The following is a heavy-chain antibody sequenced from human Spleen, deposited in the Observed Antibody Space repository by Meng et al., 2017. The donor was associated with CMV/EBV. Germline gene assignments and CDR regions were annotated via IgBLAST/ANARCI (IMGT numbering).Heavy chain of an antibody. V-gene: IGHV3-23*01. CDR1: GFTFSNYA. CDR2: ISGSNGDGST. J-gene: IGHJ5*02. D-gene: IGHD6-13*01. Sequence: GGSLRLSCVVSGFTFSNYAMSWVRQAPGKGLEWVSGISGSNGDGSTYYADSVKGRFTISRDNARNTLYLQIKSLRAEDTAVYYCARALGAAECSWGQGTLVTVSS. CDR3: ARALGAAECS.